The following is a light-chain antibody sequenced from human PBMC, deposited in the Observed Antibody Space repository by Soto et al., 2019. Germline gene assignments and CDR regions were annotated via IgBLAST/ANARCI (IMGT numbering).Light chain of an antibody. CDR2: GAS. CDR1: QSVSSSY. V-gene: IGKV3-20*01. J-gene: IGKJ5*01. Sequence: EIVLTQSPGTLSLSPGERAILSYRASQSVSSSYLAWYQQKPGQAPRLLIYGASSRATGIPDRFSGSGSGTDFTLTISRLEPEDFAVFYCQQYGSSITFGQGTRLEIK. CDR3: QQYGSSIT.